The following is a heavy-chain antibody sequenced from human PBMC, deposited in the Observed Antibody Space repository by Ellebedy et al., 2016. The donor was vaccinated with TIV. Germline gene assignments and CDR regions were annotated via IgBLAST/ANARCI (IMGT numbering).Heavy chain of an antibody. V-gene: IGHV4-39*06. CDR2: IYYSGSA. J-gene: IGHJ5*02. D-gene: IGHD1-26*01. Sequence: MPSETLSLTCTVSGGSISNSDYYWNWIRQPPGKGLEWIGSIYYSGSAYYNPSLKSRVTVSVDTSKNQFALNLSSATAADTAVYYCASCRGAARFHPWGQGTLVTVSS. CDR3: ASCRGAARFHP. CDR1: GGSISNSDYY.